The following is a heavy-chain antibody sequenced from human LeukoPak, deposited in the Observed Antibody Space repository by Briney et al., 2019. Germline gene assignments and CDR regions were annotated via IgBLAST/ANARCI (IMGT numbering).Heavy chain of an antibody. CDR2: IYYSGST. D-gene: IGHD6-19*01. V-gene: IGHV4-61*08. CDR1: GGSISSGGYS. Sequence: SETLSLTCAVSGGSISSGGYSWSWIRQPPGKGLEWIGYIYYSGSTNYNPSLKSRVTISVDRSKNQFSLKLSSVTAADTAVYYCASSLGTTVAGPFDYWGQGTLVTVSS. J-gene: IGHJ4*02. CDR3: ASSLGTTVAGPFDY.